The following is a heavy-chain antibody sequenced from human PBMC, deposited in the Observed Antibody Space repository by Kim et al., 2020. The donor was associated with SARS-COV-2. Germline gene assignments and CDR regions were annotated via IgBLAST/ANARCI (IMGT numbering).Heavy chain of an antibody. CDR2: INHGGST. Sequence: SETLSLTCAVYGGSFSDYYWSWIRQPPGKGLEWIGEINHGGSTNYNPSLNSRVTISLDTSKNQFSLILSSVTAADTAVYYCARERRDDYKTLYYFDYWGQGTLVTVSS. V-gene: IGHV4-34*01. D-gene: IGHD4-4*01. CDR3: ARERRDDYKTLYYFDY. CDR1: GGSFSDYY. J-gene: IGHJ4*02.